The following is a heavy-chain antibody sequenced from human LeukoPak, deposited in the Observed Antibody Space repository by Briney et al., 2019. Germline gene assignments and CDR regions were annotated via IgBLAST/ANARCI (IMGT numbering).Heavy chain of an antibody. V-gene: IGHV3-48*01. J-gene: IGHJ4*02. CDR2: INVVNGAI. CDR3: ARAGGYDSSGYFGY. D-gene: IGHD3-22*01. CDR1: GFTLRYYQ. Sequence: GGSLRLSCATSGFTLRYYQMNWVRQAPGKGLEWVSYINVVNGAIYYADSVKGRFTISGDIATNSVYLQMNSLRAEDTAVYYCARAGGYDSSGYFGYWGQGTLVTVSS.